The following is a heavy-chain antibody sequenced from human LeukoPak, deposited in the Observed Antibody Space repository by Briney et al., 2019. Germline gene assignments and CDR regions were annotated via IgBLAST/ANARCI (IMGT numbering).Heavy chain of an antibody. CDR2: ISAYGGSQ. V-gene: IGHV3-43*02. CDR3: AKDIAVAATFDY. Sequence: PGGSLRLLCAASGFTFDDCAMHWVRQAPGKGLEWVFLISAYGGSQSYAASLKGRFTLPREKSKNSLYLQMKSLTTEDTALYYCAKDIAVAATFDYWGEGTLVTVSS. D-gene: IGHD6-19*01. CDR1: GFTFDDCA. J-gene: IGHJ4*02.